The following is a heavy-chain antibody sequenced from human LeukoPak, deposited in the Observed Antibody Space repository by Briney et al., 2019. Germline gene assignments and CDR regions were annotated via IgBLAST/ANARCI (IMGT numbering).Heavy chain of an antibody. V-gene: IGHV3-48*02. CDR3: ARVTHGSGSYGLFYYYYMDV. J-gene: IGHJ6*03. CDR1: GFTFSSYS. D-gene: IGHD3-10*01. Sequence: GGSLRLSCEASGFTFSSYSMNWVRQAPGKGLEWISYINVLSSATYYADSVMGRFTVSRDNAKNSLYLELNSLRDEDTAVYYCARVTHGSGSYGLFYYYYMDVWGKGTTVTVSS. CDR2: INVLSSAT.